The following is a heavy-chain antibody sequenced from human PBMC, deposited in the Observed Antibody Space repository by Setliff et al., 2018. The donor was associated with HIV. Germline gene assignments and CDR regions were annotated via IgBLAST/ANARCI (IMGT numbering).Heavy chain of an antibody. J-gene: IGHJ4*02. D-gene: IGHD5-18*01. CDR1: GITFSGYA. V-gene: IGHV3-64*02. CDR3: AGDRGYSYGYYFDY. Sequence: GSLRLSCAASGITFSGYAMHWVRQAPGKGLEYVSAISSNGGSTYYADSVKGRFTISRDNPKNTLYLQMGSLRAEDMAVYYCAGDRGYSYGYYFDYWGQGTLVTVSS. CDR2: ISSNGGST.